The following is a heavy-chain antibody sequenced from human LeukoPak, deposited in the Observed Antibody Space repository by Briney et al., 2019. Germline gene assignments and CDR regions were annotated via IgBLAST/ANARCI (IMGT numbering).Heavy chain of an antibody. D-gene: IGHD1-26*01. CDR1: GGSIISSSYY. CDR2: IYYSGNT. Sequence: SETLSLTCTVSGGSIISSSYYWGWIRQPPGTGLEWIGSIYYSGNTDYNPSLKSRVTISVETSKNQFSLKLSSVTAADTAVYYCARLRIVGATRPFDYWGQGTLVTVSS. J-gene: IGHJ4*02. V-gene: IGHV4-39*07. CDR3: ARLRIVGATRPFDY.